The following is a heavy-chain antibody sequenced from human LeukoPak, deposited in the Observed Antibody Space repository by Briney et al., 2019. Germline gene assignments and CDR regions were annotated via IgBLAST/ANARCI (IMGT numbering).Heavy chain of an antibody. Sequence: PGRSLRLSCAASGFTFSSYGMHWVRQAPGKGLEWVAVISYDGSNKYYADSMKGRFTISRDNSKNTLYLQMNSLRAEDTAVYYCASGLVGATGDYWGQGTLVTVSS. D-gene: IGHD1-26*01. CDR3: ASGLVGATGDY. CDR1: GFTFSSYG. V-gene: IGHV3-30*03. J-gene: IGHJ4*02. CDR2: ISYDGSNK.